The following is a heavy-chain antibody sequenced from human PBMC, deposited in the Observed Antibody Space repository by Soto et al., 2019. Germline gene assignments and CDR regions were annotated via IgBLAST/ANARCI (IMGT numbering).Heavy chain of an antibody. CDR2: ISYDGSNK. V-gene: IGHV3-30-3*01. CDR1: GFTFSSYA. CDR3: ATYHQFDYFDY. Sequence: PGGSLRLSCAASGFTFSSYAMHWVRQAPGKGLEWVAVISYDGSNKYYADSVKGRFTISRDNSKNTLYLQMNSLRAEDTAVYYCATYHQFDYFDYWGQGTLVTVYS. J-gene: IGHJ4*02.